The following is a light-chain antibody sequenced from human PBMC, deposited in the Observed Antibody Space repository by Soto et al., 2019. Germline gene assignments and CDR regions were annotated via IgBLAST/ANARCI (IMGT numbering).Light chain of an antibody. V-gene: IGKV3-15*01. CDR3: QQYNNWPPFT. J-gene: IGKJ3*01. CDR1: QSISSN. CDR2: GAS. Sequence: EIVMTQSPATLSGSPGERVTLSCRASQSISSNVAWYQQRPGQAPRLLIFGASTRTTGIPARFSGSGSGTEFTLTISSLQSEDFAVYYCQQYNNWPPFTFGPGTEVDIK.